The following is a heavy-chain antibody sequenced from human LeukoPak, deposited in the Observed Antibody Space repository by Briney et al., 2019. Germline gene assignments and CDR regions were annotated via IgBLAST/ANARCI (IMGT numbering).Heavy chain of an antibody. CDR2: IDPSDSYT. CDR1: GYTFTSYW. Sequence: GESLKISCKGSGYTFTSYWTSWVRQMPGKGLEWMGKIDPSDSYTSYSPSFQGHVTISADKSISAAFLQWSSLKASDTAMYYCARHSHYDFWSGYLDYWGQGTLVTVSS. J-gene: IGHJ4*02. V-gene: IGHV5-10-1*01. D-gene: IGHD3-3*01. CDR3: ARHSHYDFWSGYLDY.